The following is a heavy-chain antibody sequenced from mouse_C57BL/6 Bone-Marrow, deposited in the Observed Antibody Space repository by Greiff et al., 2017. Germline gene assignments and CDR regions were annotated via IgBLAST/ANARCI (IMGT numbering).Heavy chain of an antibody. CDR1: GYTFTDYY. Sequence: VQLQQSGPELVKPGASVKISCKASGYTFTDYYMNWVKQSHGKSLEWIGDINPNNGGTSYNQKFKGKATLTVDKSSSTAYMELRSLTSEDSAVYYCARGGWLYYFDYWGQGTTLTVSS. J-gene: IGHJ2*01. V-gene: IGHV1-26*01. CDR2: INPNNGGT. D-gene: IGHD2-3*01. CDR3: ARGGWLYYFDY.